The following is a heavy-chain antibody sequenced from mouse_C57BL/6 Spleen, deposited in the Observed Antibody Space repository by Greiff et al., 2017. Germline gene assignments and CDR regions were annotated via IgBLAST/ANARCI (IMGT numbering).Heavy chain of an antibody. CDR1: GFTFSSYA. CDR2: ISDGGSYT. V-gene: IGHV5-4*01. J-gene: IGHJ2*01. Sequence: EVHLVESGGGLVKPGGSLKLSCAASGFTFSSYAMSWVRQTPEKRLEWVATISDGGSYTYYPDNVKGRFTISRDNAKNNLYLQMSHLKSEDTAMYYCAREDGSSSRGYYFDYWGQGTTLTVSS. CDR3: AREDGSSSRGYYFDY. D-gene: IGHD1-1*01.